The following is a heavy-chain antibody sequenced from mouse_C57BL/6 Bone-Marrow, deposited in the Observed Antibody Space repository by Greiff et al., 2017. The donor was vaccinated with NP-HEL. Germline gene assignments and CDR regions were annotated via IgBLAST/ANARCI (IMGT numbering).Heavy chain of an antibody. CDR1: GYTFTSYW. CDR3: ARAFYGSSRNFDV. J-gene: IGHJ1*03. Sequence: QVQLQQPGAELVKPGASVKLSCKASGYTFTSYWMHWVKQRPGQGLEWIGMIHPNSGSTNYNEKFKSKATLTVDKSSSTAYMQLSSLTSEDSAVYYCARAFYGSSRNFDVWGTGTTVTVSS. D-gene: IGHD1-1*01. V-gene: IGHV1-64*01. CDR2: IHPNSGST.